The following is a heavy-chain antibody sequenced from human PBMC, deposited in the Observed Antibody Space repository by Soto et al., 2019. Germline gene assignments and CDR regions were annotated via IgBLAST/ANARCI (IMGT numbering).Heavy chain of an antibody. CDR3: ARTWNSSGQYYYIDV. CDR1: GGSFSTYY. CDR2: INHSGNT. D-gene: IGHD6-19*01. Sequence: PSETLSLTCTVYGGSFSTYYWSWIRQPPGKGLEWIGEINHSGNTNYNPSLMGRVTMSFDTSKNQFSLKLSSVTAADTAVYYCARTWNSSGQYYYIDVWGKGTTVTVSS. J-gene: IGHJ6*03. V-gene: IGHV4-34*01.